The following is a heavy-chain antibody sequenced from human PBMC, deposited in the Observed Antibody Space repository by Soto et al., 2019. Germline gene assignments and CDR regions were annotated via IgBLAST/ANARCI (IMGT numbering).Heavy chain of an antibody. J-gene: IGHJ3*02. D-gene: IGHD5-12*01. V-gene: IGHV3-23*01. CDR2: ISGSGGST. CDR1: GFTFSSYA. CDR3: ARSFPSGYDWGGAFDI. Sequence: EVQLLESGGGLVQPGGSLRLSCAASGFTFSSYAMSWVRQAPGKGLEWVSAISGSGGSTYYADSVKGRFTISRDNSKNTLYLQMNSLRAEDTAVYYCARSFPSGYDWGGAFDIWGQGTMVTVSS.